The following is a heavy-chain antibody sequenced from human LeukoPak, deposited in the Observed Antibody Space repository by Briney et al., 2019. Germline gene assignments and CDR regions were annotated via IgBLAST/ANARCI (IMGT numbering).Heavy chain of an antibody. CDR3: ARDSYYYDSSGYSRFDY. D-gene: IGHD3-22*01. V-gene: IGHV1-69*06. Sequence: GASVKVSFTASGGTFTSYAISWVRQAPGQGLEWMGGIIPIFGTANYAQKFQGRVTITADKSTSTAYMELSSLRSEDTAVYYCARDSYYYDSSGYSRFDYWGQGTLVTVSS. CDR2: IIPIFGTA. CDR1: GGTFTSYA. J-gene: IGHJ4*02.